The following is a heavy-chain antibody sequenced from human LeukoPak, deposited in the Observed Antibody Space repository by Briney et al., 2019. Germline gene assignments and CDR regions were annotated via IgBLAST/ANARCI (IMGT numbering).Heavy chain of an antibody. CDR2: ISSSSSYI. CDR1: GFTFSSYS. J-gene: IGHJ5*02. D-gene: IGHD3-10*01. V-gene: IGHV3-21*04. Sequence: KPGGSLRLSCAASGFTFSSYSMNWVRQAPGKGLEWVSSISSSSSYIYYADSVKGRFTISRDTSKNMLHLQMSSLRAEDTAVYYCAKDIGSGSYSGNWFDPWGQGTLVTVTS. CDR3: AKDIGSGSYSGNWFDP.